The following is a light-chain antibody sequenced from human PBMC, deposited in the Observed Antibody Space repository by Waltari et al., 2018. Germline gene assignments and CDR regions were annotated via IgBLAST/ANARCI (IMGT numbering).Light chain of an antibody. V-gene: IGLV1-40*01. CDR2: GNS. CDR1: SSNIGAGHD. J-gene: IGLJ3*02. Sequence: QSVLTQPPSVSGAPGQRVTISCTGSSSNIGAGHDVHWYQQLPGTAPKLLIYGNSSRPSGVPDRFSGSKSGTSASLAITGLQAEDEADYYCQSYDSSLSGSVFGGGTKLTVL. CDR3: QSYDSSLSGSV.